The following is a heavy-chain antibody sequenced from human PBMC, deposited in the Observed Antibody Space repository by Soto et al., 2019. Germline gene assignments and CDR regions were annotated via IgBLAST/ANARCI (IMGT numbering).Heavy chain of an antibody. CDR1: GGSFSGYY. J-gene: IGHJ4*02. CDR3: ASMWSGYNSH. Sequence: SETLSLTCAVYGGSFSGYYWSWIRQPPGKGLGWIGEINHSGSTNYNPSLKSRVTISVDTSKNQFSLILSSVTAADTAVYYCASMWSGYNSHWGQGTLVTVSS. D-gene: IGHD6-25*01. V-gene: IGHV4-34*01. CDR2: INHSGST.